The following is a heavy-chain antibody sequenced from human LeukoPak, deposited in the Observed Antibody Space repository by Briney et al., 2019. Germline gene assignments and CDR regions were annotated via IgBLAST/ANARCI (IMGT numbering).Heavy chain of an antibody. V-gene: IGHV1-46*01. Sequence: ASVKVSCKASGYTFTSYYMHWVRQAPGQGLEWMGIINPSGGSTSYAQNFQGRVTMTRDTSTSTVYMELSSLRSEDTAVYYCARGPLGSSSWYFLDPYFDYWGQGTPVTVSS. D-gene: IGHD6-13*01. CDR3: ARGPLGSSSWYFLDPYFDY. J-gene: IGHJ4*02. CDR2: INPSGGST. CDR1: GYTFTSYY.